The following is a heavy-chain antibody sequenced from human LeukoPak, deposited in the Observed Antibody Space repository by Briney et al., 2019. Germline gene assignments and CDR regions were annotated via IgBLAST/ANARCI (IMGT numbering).Heavy chain of an antibody. D-gene: IGHD3-10*01. CDR3: ARAIHFGGYFDY. CDR1: GFTFSSHG. Sequence: GGSLRLSCAASGFTFSSHGMHWVRQAPGKGLEWVAVILYDGSNKYYADSVKGRFTISRDNSKNTLYLQMNSLRAEDTAVYYCARAIHFGGYFDYWGQGTLVTVS. CDR2: ILYDGSNK. J-gene: IGHJ4*02. V-gene: IGHV3-33*01.